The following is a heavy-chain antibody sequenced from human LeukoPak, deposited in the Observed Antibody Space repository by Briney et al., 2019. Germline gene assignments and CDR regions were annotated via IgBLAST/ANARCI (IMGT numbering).Heavy chain of an antibody. D-gene: IGHD3-9*01. CDR1: GFTFSNYW. CDR2: IKGDGSHT. J-gene: IGHJ4*02. Sequence: PGGSLRLSCAASGFTFSNYWMHWVRQAPGKGLVWVSRIKGDGSHTIYADSVKGRFTISRDNAKNTLYLQMNSLRAEDTAVYYCARVLRYFDWLPEDYWGQGTLVTVSS. V-gene: IGHV3-74*01. CDR3: ARVLRYFDWLPEDY.